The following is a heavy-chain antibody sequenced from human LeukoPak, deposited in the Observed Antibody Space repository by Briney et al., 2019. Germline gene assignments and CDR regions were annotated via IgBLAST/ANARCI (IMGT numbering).Heavy chain of an antibody. CDR2: IYYSGST. CDR3: ARQYYDSSGYYQGAFGI. Sequence: PSETLSLTCTVSGGSISSSSYYWGWIRQPPGKGLEWIGSIYYSGSTYYNPSLKSRVTISVDTSKNQFSLKLSSVTAGDTAVYYCARQYYDSSGYYQGAFGIWGQGTMVTVSS. J-gene: IGHJ3*02. D-gene: IGHD3-22*01. V-gene: IGHV4-39*01. CDR1: GGSISSSSYY.